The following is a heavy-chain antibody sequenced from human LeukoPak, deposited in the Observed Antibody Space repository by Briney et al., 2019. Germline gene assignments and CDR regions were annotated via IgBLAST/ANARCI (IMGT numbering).Heavy chain of an antibody. CDR3: AIDSTEVGAF. Sequence: PGRSLRLSCAASRFTVSSNYMSWVRQAAGKGLEWVSVIYSGGSTYYADSVKGRFTISRDNSKNTLYLQMNSLRAEDTAVYYCAIDSTEVGAFWGEGTLVTVSS. J-gene: IGHJ4*02. D-gene: IGHD1-26*01. CDR1: RFTVSSNY. CDR2: IYSGGST. V-gene: IGHV3-66*01.